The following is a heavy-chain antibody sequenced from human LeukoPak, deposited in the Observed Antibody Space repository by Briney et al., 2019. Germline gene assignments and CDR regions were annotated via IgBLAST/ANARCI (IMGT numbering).Heavy chain of an antibody. CDR3: AKHTLYSGSPGRPFDY. Sequence: PGGSLRLSCAASGFTLSSYAMSCVRQAPGKWLQWVSILSHSGSSTYYADSVKGRFTISRDNSKNTVYLQMNSLRAGDTAVYYCAKHTLYSGSPGRPFDYWGQGTLVTVSS. D-gene: IGHD1-26*01. CDR1: GFTLSSYA. J-gene: IGHJ4*02. V-gene: IGHV3-23*01. CDR2: LSHSGSST.